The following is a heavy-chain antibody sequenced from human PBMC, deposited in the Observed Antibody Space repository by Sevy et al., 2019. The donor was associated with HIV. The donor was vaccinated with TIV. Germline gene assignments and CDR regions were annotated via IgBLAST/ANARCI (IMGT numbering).Heavy chain of an antibody. D-gene: IGHD3-22*01. CDR2: IYWDDDK. V-gene: IGHV2-5*02. J-gene: IGHJ4*02. Sequence: SGPTLVKPTQTLTLTCTFSGFSLSTSGVGVGWIRQPPGKALEWLALIYWDDDKRYSPSLKSRLTITKDTSKNQVVLTMTNMDPVDTATYYCAHRQWGGTMIVVVPWSFDYWGQGTLVTVSS. CDR1: GFSLSTSGVG. CDR3: AHRQWGGTMIVVVPWSFDY.